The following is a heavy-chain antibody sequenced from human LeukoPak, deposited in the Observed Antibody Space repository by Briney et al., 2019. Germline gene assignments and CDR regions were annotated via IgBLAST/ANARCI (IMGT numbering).Heavy chain of an antibody. V-gene: IGHV3-30*04. CDR3: ARGRSTMIVREGTFDY. J-gene: IGHJ4*02. CDR2: IPYDGSNK. CDR1: GFTFSSYA. D-gene: IGHD3-22*01. Sequence: PGGSLRLSCAASGFTFSSYAMHWVRQAPGKGLEGVAVIPYDGSNKYYADSVKGRFTISRDNSKNTLYLQMNSLRAEDTAVYYCARGRSTMIVREGTFDYWGQGTLVTVSS.